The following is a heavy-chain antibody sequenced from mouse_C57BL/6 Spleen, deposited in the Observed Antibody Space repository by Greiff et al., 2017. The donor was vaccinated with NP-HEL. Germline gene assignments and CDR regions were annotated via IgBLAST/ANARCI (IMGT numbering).Heavy chain of an antibody. CDR3: ARNPFYYGSSWYFDV. D-gene: IGHD1-1*01. V-gene: IGHV1-64*01. CDR2: IHPNSGST. CDR1: GYTFTSYW. Sequence: QVQLQQPGAELVKPGASVKLSCKASGYTFTSYWMHWVKQRPGQGLEWIGMIHPNSGSTNYNEKFKSKATLTVDKSSSTAYMQLSSLTSEDSAVYYCARNPFYYGSSWYFDVWGTGTTVTVSS. J-gene: IGHJ1*03.